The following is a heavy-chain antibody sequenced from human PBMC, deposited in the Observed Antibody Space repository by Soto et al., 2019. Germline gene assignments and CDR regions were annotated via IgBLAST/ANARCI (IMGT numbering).Heavy chain of an antibody. CDR1: GFSFSGYY. D-gene: IGHD6-6*01. J-gene: IGHJ5*02. Sequence: ASVKVSCKASGFSFSGYYIHWLRQAPGQGLEWMGWINAHSGGTEYAQKFQGRVTLTRDTSIATAYLTLTSLTSDDTALYYCAKDLTRQLAYWLDPWGQGTQVTVSS. CDR2: INAHSGGT. V-gene: IGHV1-2*02. CDR3: AKDLTRQLAYWLDP.